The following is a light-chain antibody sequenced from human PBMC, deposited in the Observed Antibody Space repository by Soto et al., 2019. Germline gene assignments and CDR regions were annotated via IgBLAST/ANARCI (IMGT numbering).Light chain of an antibody. Sequence: DIMMTQAPSPLPASVGDRVTITCRASQSISSGLAWYQQKPGKAPKLLIYDASNLESGVPSRFSGSGAATEFTLTVSSLQPDDFATYYCQQYKSYWGTFGQGTKVEIK. V-gene: IGKV1-5*01. CDR3: QQYKSYWGT. CDR2: DAS. J-gene: IGKJ1*01. CDR1: QSISSG.